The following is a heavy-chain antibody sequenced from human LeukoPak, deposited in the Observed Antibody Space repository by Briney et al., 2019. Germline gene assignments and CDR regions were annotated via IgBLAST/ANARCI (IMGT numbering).Heavy chain of an antibody. CDR2: ISGSGAGT. CDR3: AKESTRFLEWSPSMDV. J-gene: IGHJ6*03. CDR1: GFTFSSYA. D-gene: IGHD3-3*01. V-gene: IGHV3-23*01. Sequence: GGSLRLSCATSGFTFSSYAMSWVRQAPGKGLEWVSGISGSGAGTYYADSVKGRFTISRDNSKNSLYLQMNSLRAEDAAVYYCAKESTRFLEWSPSMDVWGKGTTVTVSS.